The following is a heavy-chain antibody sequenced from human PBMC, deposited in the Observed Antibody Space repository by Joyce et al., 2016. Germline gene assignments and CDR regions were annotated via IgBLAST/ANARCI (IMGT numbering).Heavy chain of an antibody. CDR2: IYHSGSI. CDR1: GGAISSGDYY. J-gene: IGHJ5*02. V-gene: IGHV4-30-4*01. Sequence: QVQLQESGPGLVEPSQTLSLTCTVSGGAISSGDYYWNWIRQSPGKGLEWIGYIYHSGSIYYKPSLESRITMSIDTSKNQFSLKLHSVTAADSAVYYCARLKSSSFNCLDAWGQGTLVTVS. CDR3: ARLKSSSFNCLDA. D-gene: IGHD3-16*02.